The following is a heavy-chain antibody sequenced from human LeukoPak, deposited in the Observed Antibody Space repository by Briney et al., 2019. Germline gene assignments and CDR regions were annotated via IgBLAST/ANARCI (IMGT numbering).Heavy chain of an antibody. Sequence: ASVKVSCKASGYTFTGYYMHWVRQAPGQGLEWMGWINPNSGGTNYAQKFQGRVTMTRDTSISTAYMELSRLRSDDTAVYYCARDLEFGELLSRDYWGQGTLVTVSS. J-gene: IGHJ4*02. CDR3: ARDLEFGELLSRDY. V-gene: IGHV1-2*02. CDR2: INPNSGGT. CDR1: GYTFTGYY. D-gene: IGHD3-10*01.